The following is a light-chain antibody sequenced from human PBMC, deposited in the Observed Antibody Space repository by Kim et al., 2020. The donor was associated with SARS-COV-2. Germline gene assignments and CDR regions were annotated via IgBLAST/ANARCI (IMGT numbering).Light chain of an antibody. CDR2: DAS. CDR3: QQYDNLLMYT. V-gene: IGKV1-33*01. J-gene: IGKJ2*01. CDR1: QDISNY. Sequence: ASVGDSVTITCQASQDISNYLNWYQQKPGKAPKLLIYDASNLETGVPSRFSGSGSGTDFTFTISSLQPEDIATYYCQQYDNLLMYTFGQGTKLEI.